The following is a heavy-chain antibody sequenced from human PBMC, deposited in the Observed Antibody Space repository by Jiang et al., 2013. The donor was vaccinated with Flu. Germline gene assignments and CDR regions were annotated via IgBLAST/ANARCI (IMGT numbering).Heavy chain of an antibody. D-gene: IGHD1-7*01. CDR1: GYTFTSYA. CDR3: ARESFLRTTRYYYYGMDV. V-gene: IGHV1-3*01. CDR2: INAGNGNT. J-gene: IGHJ6*02. Sequence: SGAEVKKPGASVKVSCKASGYTFTSYAMHWVRQAPGQGLEWMGWINAGNGNTKYSQKFQGRVTITRDTSASTAYMELSSLRSEDTAVYYCARESFLRTTRYYYYGMDVWGQGTTVTVSS.